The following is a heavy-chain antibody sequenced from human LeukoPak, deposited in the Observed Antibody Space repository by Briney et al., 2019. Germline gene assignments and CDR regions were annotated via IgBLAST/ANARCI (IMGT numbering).Heavy chain of an antibody. Sequence: PSETLSLTCTVSGGSISSYYWTWIRQPPGKGLEWIGYIYYSGNTNYNPSLKSRVTISVDTSKNQFSLKLSSVAAADTAVYYCARASGSSHYTWDYWGQGTLVTVSS. V-gene: IGHV4-59*01. D-gene: IGHD2-15*01. CDR1: GGSISSYY. CDR3: ARASGSSHYTWDY. CDR2: IYYSGNT. J-gene: IGHJ4*02.